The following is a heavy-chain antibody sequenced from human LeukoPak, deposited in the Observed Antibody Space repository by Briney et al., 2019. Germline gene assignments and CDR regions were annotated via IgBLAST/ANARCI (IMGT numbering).Heavy chain of an antibody. J-gene: IGHJ4*02. V-gene: IGHV3-66*01. CDR3: AKYGGARGDPIDY. CDR1: GFTVSNNY. D-gene: IGHD2-21*02. CDR2: IYSGGTT. Sequence: GGSLRLSCAASGFTVSNNYMNWVRQAPGQGLEWVSLIYSGGTTYYADSVKGRFTISRDGSKNTLYLQMNSLRVEDTAVYYCAKYGGARGDPIDYWGQGTLVTVFS.